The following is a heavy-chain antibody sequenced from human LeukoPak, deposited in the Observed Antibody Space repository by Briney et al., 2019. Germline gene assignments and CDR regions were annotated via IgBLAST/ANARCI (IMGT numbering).Heavy chain of an antibody. CDR3: ANRPTVAVAGMGKAFDI. J-gene: IGHJ3*02. CDR1: GFTFSSYG. V-gene: IGHV3-30*02. Sequence: GGSLRLSCAASGFTFSSYGMHWVRQAPGKGLEWVAFIRYDGSNKYYADSVKGRFTISRDNSKNTLYLQMNSLRAEDTAVYYCANRPTVAVAGMGKAFDIWGQGTMVTVSS. D-gene: IGHD6-19*01. CDR2: IRYDGSNK.